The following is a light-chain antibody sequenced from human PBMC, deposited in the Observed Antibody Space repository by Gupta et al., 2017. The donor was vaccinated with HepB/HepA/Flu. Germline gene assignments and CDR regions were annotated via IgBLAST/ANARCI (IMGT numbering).Light chain of an antibody. V-gene: IGKV1-33*01. J-gene: IGKJ4*01. CDR3: QQYETLSPLT. CDR1: QDISNY. CDR2: DAS. Sequence: DIQMSQSPSSLSASVGDRATITCPASQDISNYLNWYQQKPGHAPKLLIYDASNLERGVPSRFSGGGSGTHFSFTINSLQPEDIATYYCQQYETLSPLTFGGGTKV.